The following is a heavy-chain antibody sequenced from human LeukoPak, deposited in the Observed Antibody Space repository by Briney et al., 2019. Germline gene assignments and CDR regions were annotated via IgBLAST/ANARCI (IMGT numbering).Heavy chain of an antibody. CDR3: TRDPRVVDV. J-gene: IGHJ3*01. V-gene: IGHV3-11*01. Sequence: GGSLRLSCAASGFTFSDYYITWIRQSPGRGLEWLSYISPRDTYINYADSVKGRFTISRDDATNSLYLQLNSLRDEDTAVYYCTRDPRVVDVWGQGTRVTVSS. CDR1: GFTFSDYY. CDR2: ISPRDTYI.